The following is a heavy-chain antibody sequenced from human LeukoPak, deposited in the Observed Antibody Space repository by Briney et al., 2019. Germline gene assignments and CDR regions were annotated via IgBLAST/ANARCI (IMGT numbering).Heavy chain of an antibody. J-gene: IGHJ4*02. CDR3: AKVEGYCSGGNCYKPFDY. CDR1: GFTFSSYG. V-gene: IGHV3-30*02. D-gene: IGHD2-15*01. Sequence: GGSLRLSCAASGFTFSSYGMHWVRQAPGKGLEWVAFIRYDGSNKYYADSVKGRFTISRDNSKNTLHLHMNNLKAEDTALYYCAKVEGYCSGGNCYKPFDYWGQGTLVTVSS. CDR2: IRYDGSNK.